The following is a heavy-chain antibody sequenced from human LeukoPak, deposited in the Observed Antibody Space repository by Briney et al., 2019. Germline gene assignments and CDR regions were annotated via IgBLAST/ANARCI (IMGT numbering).Heavy chain of an antibody. CDR3: ARDLSGWYAYYMDV. J-gene: IGHJ6*03. CDR1: GFTFSSYT. D-gene: IGHD6-19*01. CDR2: INNDGSST. V-gene: IGHV3-74*01. Sequence: GGSLRLSCAASGFTFSSYTMSWVRQAPGKGLEWVSRINNDGSSTSYADSVKGRFTISRDNAKNTLYLQMNSLRAEDTAVYYCARDLSGWYAYYMDVWGKGTTVTISS.